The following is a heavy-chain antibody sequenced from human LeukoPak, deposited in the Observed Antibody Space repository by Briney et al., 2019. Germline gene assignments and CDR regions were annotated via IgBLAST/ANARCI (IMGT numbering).Heavy chain of an antibody. CDR2: IYHSGST. J-gene: IGHJ4*02. CDR3: ARDGGMIVFDY. D-gene: IGHD3-22*01. Sequence: SETLSPTCTVSGYSISSGYYWGWIRQPPGKGLEWIGSIYHSGSTYYNPSLKSRVTISVDTSKNQFSLKLSSVTAADTAVYYCARDGGMIVFDYWGQGTLVTVSS. CDR1: GYSISSGYY. V-gene: IGHV4-38-2*02.